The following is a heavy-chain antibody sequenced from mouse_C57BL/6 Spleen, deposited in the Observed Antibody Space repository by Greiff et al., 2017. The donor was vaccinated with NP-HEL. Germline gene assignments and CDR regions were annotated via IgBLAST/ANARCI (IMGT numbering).Heavy chain of an antibody. CDR1: GFTFSSYA. J-gene: IGHJ1*03. V-gene: IGHV5-9-1*02. CDR2: ISSGGDYI. Sequence: EVQRVESGEGLVKPGGSLKLSCAASGFTFSSYAMSWVRQTPEKRLEWVAYISSGGDYIYYADTVKGRFTISRDNARNTLYLQMSSLKSEDTAMYYCTRGFPYYFWYFDVWGTGTTVTVSS. CDR3: TRGFPYYFWYFDV. D-gene: IGHD1-1*02.